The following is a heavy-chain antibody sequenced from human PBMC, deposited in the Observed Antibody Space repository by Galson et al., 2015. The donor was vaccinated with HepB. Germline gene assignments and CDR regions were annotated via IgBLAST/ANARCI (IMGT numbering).Heavy chain of an antibody. CDR1: GFSLSTSGVG. CDR3: AHGSGWLLDS. J-gene: IGHJ5*01. V-gene: IGHV2-5*02. Sequence: PALVKPTQNLTLTCTFSGFSLSTSGVGVNWIRQPPGKAPEWLALIYWDDDERYSPSLRTRLTITKDTSKNRVVLTLTNVDPVDTATYYCAHGSGWLLDSWGQGTLVTVSS. D-gene: IGHD6-19*01. CDR2: IYWDDDE.